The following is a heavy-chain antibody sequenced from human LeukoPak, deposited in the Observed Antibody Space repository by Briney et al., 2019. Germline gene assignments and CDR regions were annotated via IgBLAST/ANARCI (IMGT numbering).Heavy chain of an antibody. V-gene: IGHV3-48*01. J-gene: IGHJ6*03. CDR2: ISSSSSTI. D-gene: IGHD6-13*01. Sequence: GGSLRLSCAASGFTFSSYSMDWVRQAPGKGLEWVSYISSSSSTIYYADSVKGRFTISRDNAKNSLYLQMNSLRAEDTAVYYCARDPSSWYYYYMDVWGKGTTVTVSS. CDR1: GFTFSSYS. CDR3: ARDPSSWYYYYMDV.